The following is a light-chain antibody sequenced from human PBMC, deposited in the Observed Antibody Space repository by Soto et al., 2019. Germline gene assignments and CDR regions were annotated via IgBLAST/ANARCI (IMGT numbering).Light chain of an antibody. CDR2: GAS. Sequence: EIVLTQSPGTLSLSPGERATLSCRASQSVSSSYLACYQQKPGQAPRLLIYGASSRATGIPDRFSGSGSGTDFTLTISRLEPEDFAVYYCQQYGNSPPTFGQETKEEIK. J-gene: IGKJ1*01. V-gene: IGKV3-20*01. CDR1: QSVSSSY. CDR3: QQYGNSPPT.